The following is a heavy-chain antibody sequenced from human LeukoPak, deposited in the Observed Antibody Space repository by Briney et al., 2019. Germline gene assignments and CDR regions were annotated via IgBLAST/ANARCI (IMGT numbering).Heavy chain of an antibody. CDR3: ARDLDITMIVVVPFDY. Sequence: ASVKVSCKASGYTFTRYDINWVRQATGQGLEWMGWISAYNGNTNYAQKLQGRVTMTTDTSTSTAYMELRSLRSDDTAVYYCARDLDITMIVVVPFDYWGQGTLVTVSS. CDR1: GYTFTRYD. D-gene: IGHD3-22*01. CDR2: ISAYNGNT. V-gene: IGHV1-18*01. J-gene: IGHJ4*02.